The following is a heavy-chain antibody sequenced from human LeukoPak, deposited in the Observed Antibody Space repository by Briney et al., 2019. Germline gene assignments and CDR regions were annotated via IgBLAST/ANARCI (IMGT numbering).Heavy chain of an antibody. J-gene: IGHJ4*02. CDR3: ARIYSSSWYSPIDY. V-gene: IGHV3-21*01. CDR2: ISSSSSYI. Sequence: GGSLRLSCAASGFTFSTYNMNWVRQAPGKGLEWVSSISSSSSYIFYADSAKGRFTISRDNAKNSLYLQMNSLRAEDTAVYYCARIYSSSWYSPIDYWGQGTLVTVSS. CDR1: GFTFSTYN. D-gene: IGHD6-13*01.